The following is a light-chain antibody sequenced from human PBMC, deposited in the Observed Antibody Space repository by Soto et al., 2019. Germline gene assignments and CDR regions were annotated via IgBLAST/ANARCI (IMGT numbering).Light chain of an antibody. V-gene: IGKV1-17*01. J-gene: IGKJ4*01. CDR2: AAS. Sequence: DIQMTQSPSSLSASVGDRVTITSRASQDIRSDLGWYHQKPGKPPKRLIYAASSLQSGVPSRFSGSGSGTEFTLTLSSLQPEDFAIYYCLQHNSYPMTFGGGTKVEIK. CDR3: LQHNSYPMT. CDR1: QDIRSD.